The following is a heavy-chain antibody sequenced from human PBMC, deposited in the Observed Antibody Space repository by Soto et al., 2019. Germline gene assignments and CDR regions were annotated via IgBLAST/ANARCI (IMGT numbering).Heavy chain of an antibody. CDR2: ISSSTSHT. Sequence: QVQLVESGGGLVKPGGSLRLSCAVSGFTFSDYYMTWIRQAPGKGLEWVSYISSSTSHTNYADSVKGRFTISRDNAKNSLFLQMNRLRAEDTAVYHCARGRGAAADYFDFWGQGTLVTVSS. CDR3: ARGRGAAADYFDF. CDR1: GFTFSDYY. V-gene: IGHV3-11*05. J-gene: IGHJ4*02. D-gene: IGHD6-13*01.